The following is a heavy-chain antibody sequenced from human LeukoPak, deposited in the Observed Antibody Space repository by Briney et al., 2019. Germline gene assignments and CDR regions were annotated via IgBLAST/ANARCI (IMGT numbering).Heavy chain of an antibody. V-gene: IGHV4-4*07. D-gene: IGHD3-9*01. J-gene: IGHJ4*02. CDR3: ARDDWGY. CDR2: IYISGST. CDR1: GGSISSYY. Sequence: SETLSLTCTVSGGSISSYYWNWIRQPAGKGLEWIGRIYISGSTNYNPSLKSRVTMSIDTSKNQIYLKLRSVTATDTAVYYCARDDWGYWGQGTTVTVSS.